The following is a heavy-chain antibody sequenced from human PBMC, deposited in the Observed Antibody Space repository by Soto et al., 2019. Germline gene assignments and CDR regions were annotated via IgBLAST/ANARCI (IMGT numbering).Heavy chain of an antibody. CDR3: ARGTGIASWFDP. V-gene: IGHV1-3*01. D-gene: IGHD6-13*01. J-gene: IGHJ5*02. CDR2: INAANGNT. Sequence: QVPLVQSGAEVKKPGASVKVSCKASGYTFTSYAMHWVRQAPGQRLEWMGCINAANGNTKYSQNFQGRVTITRDTSASTAYMELSSLRSEDTAVYYCARGTGIASWFDPWGQETLVTVSS. CDR1: GYTFTSYA.